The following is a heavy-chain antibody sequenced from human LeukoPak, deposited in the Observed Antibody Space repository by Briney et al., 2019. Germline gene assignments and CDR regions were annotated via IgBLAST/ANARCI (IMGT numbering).Heavy chain of an antibody. Sequence: SVKVSGKASGGTFSSYTISWVRQAPGQGLEWMGRIIPILGIANYAQKFQGRVTITADKSTSTAYMELSSLRSEDTAVYYCARDPRIKDHSSGYDDYWGQGTLVTVSS. D-gene: IGHD3-22*01. CDR3: ARDPRIKDHSSGYDDY. V-gene: IGHV1-69*04. CDR2: IIPILGIA. J-gene: IGHJ4*02. CDR1: GGTFSSYT.